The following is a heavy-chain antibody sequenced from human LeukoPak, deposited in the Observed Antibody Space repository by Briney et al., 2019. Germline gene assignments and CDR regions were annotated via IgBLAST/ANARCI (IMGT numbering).Heavy chain of an antibody. J-gene: IGHJ6*02. CDR2: IIPILGIA. CDR3: AVVPAAISGEVVDYYYGMDV. D-gene: IGHD2-2*02. Sequence: SVKVSCKASGGTFSSYAISWVRQAPGQGLEWMGRIIPILGIANYAQKFQGRVTITADKSTSTAYMELTSLRSEDTAVYYCAVVPAAISGEVVDYYYGMDVWGQGTTVTVSS. V-gene: IGHV1-69*04. CDR1: GGTFSSYA.